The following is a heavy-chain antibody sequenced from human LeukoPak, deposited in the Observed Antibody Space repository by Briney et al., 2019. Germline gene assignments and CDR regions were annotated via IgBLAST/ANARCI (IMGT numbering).Heavy chain of an antibody. CDR2: IYHSGTT. V-gene: IGHV4-4*02. D-gene: IGHD2/OR15-2a*01. J-gene: IGHJ4*02. CDR3: ASCLFDYYYFAQ. CDR1: GDSITSHNW. Sequence: PSETLSLTCAVSGDSITSHNWWSWVRQSPGKGLEWIGEIYHSGTTNYSPSLKSRATISVDKSKNQLSLELTSVTAADTAVYFCASCLFDYYYFAQWGQGTLVTVSS.